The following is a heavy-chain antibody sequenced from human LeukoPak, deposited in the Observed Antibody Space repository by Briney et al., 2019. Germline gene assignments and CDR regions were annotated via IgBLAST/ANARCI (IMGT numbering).Heavy chain of an antibody. Sequence: SETLSLTCAVYGGSFSGYYWSWIRQPPGKGLEWIGEINHSGSTNYNPSLKSRVTISVDTSKNQFSLKLSSVTAADTAVYYCARGERYSGYGGWFDPWGQGTLVTVSS. CDR3: ARGERYSGYGGWFDP. CDR1: GGSFSGYY. CDR2: INHSGST. D-gene: IGHD5-12*01. J-gene: IGHJ5*02. V-gene: IGHV4-34*01.